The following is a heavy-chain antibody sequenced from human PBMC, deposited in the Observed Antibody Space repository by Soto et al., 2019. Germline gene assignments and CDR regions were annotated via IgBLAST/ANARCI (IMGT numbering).Heavy chain of an antibody. CDR1: GYKFTTFW. CDR3: ARPPSGGRPDAFDV. J-gene: IGHJ3*01. CDR2: IDPTDSVT. D-gene: IGHD2-15*01. V-gene: IGHV5-10-1*01. Sequence: RGESLKISCKASGYKFTTFWLNWVRQTPGKGLEWLGRIDPTDSVTNYSPPFEGHVTISVDRSISTAYLQWNSLQASDTAIYYCARPPSGGRPDAFDVLGQGTTVAV.